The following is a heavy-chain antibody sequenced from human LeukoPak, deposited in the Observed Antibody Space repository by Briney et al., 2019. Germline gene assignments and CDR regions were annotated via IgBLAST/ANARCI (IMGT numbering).Heavy chain of an antibody. D-gene: IGHD3-9*01. CDR1: GGSISSYY. CDR2: IYTSGST. V-gene: IGHV4-4*07. Sequence: KPSETLSLTCTVSGGSISSYYWSWVRQPAGEGLEWIGRIYTSGSTNYNPSLKSRSTISVDTSTNQFLLPLSPLSGADPAVYYCARDYGIWTGYHDYWGRGTLVTVSS. CDR3: ARDYGIWTGYHDY. J-gene: IGHJ4*02.